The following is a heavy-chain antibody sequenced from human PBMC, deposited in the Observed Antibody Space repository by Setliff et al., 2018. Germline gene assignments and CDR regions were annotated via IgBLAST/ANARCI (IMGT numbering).Heavy chain of an antibody. CDR2: INPSGGST. CDR1: GYTFTSYY. V-gene: IGHV1-46*01. Sequence: GASVKVSCKASGYTFTSYYMHWVRQAPGQGLEWMGIINPSGGSTSYAQKFQGRVTMTRDTSTSTVYMELSSQRSEDTAVYYCARDGYYDSSGHTGFYYYYYMDVWGKGTTVTVSS. CDR3: ARDGYYDSSGHTGFYYYYYMDV. D-gene: IGHD3-22*01. J-gene: IGHJ6*03.